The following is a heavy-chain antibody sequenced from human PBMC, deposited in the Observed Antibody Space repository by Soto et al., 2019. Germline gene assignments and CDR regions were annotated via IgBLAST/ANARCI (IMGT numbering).Heavy chain of an antibody. CDR1: GYTLTELS. CDR2: FDPEDGET. CDR3: ATADYGSDAFDI. V-gene: IGHV1-24*01. J-gene: IGHJ3*02. Sequence: ASVKVSCKVSGYTLTELSMHWVRQAPGKGLEWMGGFDPEDGETIYAQKFQGRVTMTEDTSTDTAYMELSSLRSEDTAVYYCATADYGSDAFDIWGQGTMVTVSS. D-gene: IGHD4-17*01.